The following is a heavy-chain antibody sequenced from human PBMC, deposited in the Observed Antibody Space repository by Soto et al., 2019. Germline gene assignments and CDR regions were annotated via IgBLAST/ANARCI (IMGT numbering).Heavy chain of an antibody. CDR3: ARDLGAYAFDI. J-gene: IGHJ3*02. CDR2: IWYDGSNK. Sequence: PGGSLRLSCAASGFTFSSYGMHWVRQAPGKGLEWVAVIWYDGSNKYYADSVKGRFTISRDNSKNTLYLQMGSLRAEDMAVYFCARDLGAYAFDIWGQGTMVTVS. CDR1: GFTFSSYG. V-gene: IGHV3-33*01. D-gene: IGHD1-26*01.